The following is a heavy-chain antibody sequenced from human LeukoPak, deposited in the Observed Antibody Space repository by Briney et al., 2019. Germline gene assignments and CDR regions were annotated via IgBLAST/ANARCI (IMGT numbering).Heavy chain of an antibody. Sequence: PSETLSLTCTVSGGSISSYYWSWIRQPPGKGLEWIGYIYYSGSTDYNPSLKSRVTISVDTSKNQFSLKLSSVTAADTAVYYCARDGYWYFDLWGRGTLVTVSS. V-gene: IGHV4-59*01. CDR2: IYYSGST. CDR3: ARDGYWYFDL. CDR1: GGSISSYY. J-gene: IGHJ2*01.